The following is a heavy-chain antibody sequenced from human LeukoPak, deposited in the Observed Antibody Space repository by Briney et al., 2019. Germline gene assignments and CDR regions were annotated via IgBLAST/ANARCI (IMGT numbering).Heavy chain of an antibody. CDR1: GFTFSTYW. CDR2: IKQDGSEK. Sequence: GGSLRLSCAGSGFTFSTYWMNWVRQAPGKGLEWVANIKQDGSEKYYVDTVKGRFTISRDNAKNSLYLQMNSLRAEDTAVYYCARDRNTDFWSGYYTNYFDYWGQGTLVTVSS. J-gene: IGHJ4*02. V-gene: IGHV3-7*01. D-gene: IGHD3-3*01. CDR3: ARDRNTDFWSGYYTNYFDY.